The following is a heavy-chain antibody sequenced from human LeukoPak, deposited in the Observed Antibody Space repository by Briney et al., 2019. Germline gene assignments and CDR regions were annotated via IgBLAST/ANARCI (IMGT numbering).Heavy chain of an antibody. V-gene: IGHV4-4*09. D-gene: IGHD6-13*01. J-gene: IGHJ6*03. Sequence: PSETLSLTCTVSGGSIGSYYWSWIRQPPGKGLEWIGYIYTSGSTNYNPSLKSRVTISVDTSKNQFSLKLSSVTAADTAVYYCARQLSSSWPPYYYYMDVWGKGTTVTVSS. CDR3: ARQLSSSWPPYYYYMDV. CDR1: GGSIGSYY. CDR2: IYTSGST.